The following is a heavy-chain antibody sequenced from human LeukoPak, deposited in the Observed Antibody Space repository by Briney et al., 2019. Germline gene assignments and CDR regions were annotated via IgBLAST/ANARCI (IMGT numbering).Heavy chain of an antibody. D-gene: IGHD6-13*01. CDR3: ARGYSSSWYSPLDY. CDR1: GFTVSSNY. J-gene: IGHJ4*02. Sequence: GGSLRLSCAASGFTVSSNYMSWVREAPGKGLEWVSVIYSGGSTYYADSVKGRFTISSDNSKNTLYLQMNSPRAEDTAVYYCARGYSSSWYSPLDYWGQGTLVTVSS. CDR2: IYSGGST. V-gene: IGHV3-66*01.